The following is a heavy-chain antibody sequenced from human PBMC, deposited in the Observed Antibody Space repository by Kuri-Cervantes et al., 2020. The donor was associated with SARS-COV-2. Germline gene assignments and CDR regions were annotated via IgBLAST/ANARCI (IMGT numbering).Heavy chain of an antibody. Sequence: ASVKVSCKASGYTFTSYAMHWVRQAPGQRLEWMGWINAGNGNTNYAQKFQDRVTITRDRSMSTAYMELSSLRSEDTAMYYCATTVIVRRNYYYYGMDVWGQGTTVTVSS. J-gene: IGHJ6*02. D-gene: IGHD4-11*01. CDR2: INAGNGNT. CDR3: ATTVIVRRNYYYYGMDV. V-gene: IGHV1-3*01. CDR1: GYTFTSYA.